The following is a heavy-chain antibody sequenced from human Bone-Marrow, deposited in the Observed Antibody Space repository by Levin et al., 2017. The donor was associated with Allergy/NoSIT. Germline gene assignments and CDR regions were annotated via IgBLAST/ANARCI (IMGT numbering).Heavy chain of an antibody. CDR3: VRDGGYQLLPLLSYFDY. CDR1: GYSIRSAYY. V-gene: IGHV4-38-2*02. D-gene: IGHD1-26*01. J-gene: IGHJ4*02. Sequence: PSQTLSLTCSVSGYSIRSAYYWGWIRQTPGKGLEWIGSVFHTGTTSYNPSLQSRVTMSRDTSKNHFSLQLRSVTAADTAIYYCVRDGGYQLLPLLSYFDYWGQGVLVTVSS. CDR2: VFHTGTT.